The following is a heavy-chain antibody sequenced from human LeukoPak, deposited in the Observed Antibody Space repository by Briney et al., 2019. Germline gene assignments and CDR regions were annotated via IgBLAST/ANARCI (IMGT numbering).Heavy chain of an antibody. Sequence: GGSLRLSCAASEFTFSNYVMNWVRQAPGQGLEWVASIKEDGSEKHYVDSVKGRFTISRDNGKNSLYLQMNSLRAADTAVYYCARDSGWWRFDFWGQGTLVTVSS. V-gene: IGHV3-7*03. CDR3: ARDSGWWRFDF. D-gene: IGHD6-13*01. J-gene: IGHJ4*02. CDR2: IKEDGSEK. CDR1: EFTFSNYV.